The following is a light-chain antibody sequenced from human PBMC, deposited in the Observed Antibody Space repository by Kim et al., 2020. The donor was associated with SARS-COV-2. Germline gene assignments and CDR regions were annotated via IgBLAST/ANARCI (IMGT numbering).Light chain of an antibody. CDR1: KLGHKY. V-gene: IGLV3-1*01. Sequence: SYELTQPPSVSVSPGQTASITCSGDKLGHKYACWYQQKPGQSPVLVIYQDSKRPSGIPERFSGSNSGNTATLTISGTQAMDEADYYCQAWDRSTVVFGGGTKLTVL. CDR3: QAWDRSTVV. J-gene: IGLJ2*01. CDR2: QDS.